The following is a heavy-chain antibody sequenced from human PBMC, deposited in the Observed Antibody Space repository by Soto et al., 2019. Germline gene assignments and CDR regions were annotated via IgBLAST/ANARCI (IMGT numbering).Heavy chain of an antibody. V-gene: IGHV1-2*04. J-gene: IGHJ4*02. CDR2: INPNSGGT. CDR3: ARDARGDEAPMDY. Sequence: QVQLVQSGAEVKKPGASVKVSCKASGYTFTGYYMHWVRQAPGXGXEWMGRINPNSGGTNYAQKFQGWVTMTRDTSISTAYMELSRLRSDDTAVYYCARDARGDEAPMDYWGQGTLVTVSS. CDR1: GYTFTGYY. D-gene: IGHD3-10*01.